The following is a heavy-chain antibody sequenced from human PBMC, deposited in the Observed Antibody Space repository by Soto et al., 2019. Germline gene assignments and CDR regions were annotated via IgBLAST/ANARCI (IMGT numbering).Heavy chain of an antibody. D-gene: IGHD3-9*01. CDR1: GFTFSSYA. CDR2: ISGSGDST. Sequence: GGSLRLSCAASGFTFSSYAMSWVRQAPGKGLEWGSAISGSGDSTYYADSVKGRFSISRDNSKNTLFLQMNSLKADDTAVYYCANPTGIDVTGPDYWGQGTLVTVAS. CDR3: ANPTGIDVTGPDY. V-gene: IGHV3-23*01. J-gene: IGHJ4*02.